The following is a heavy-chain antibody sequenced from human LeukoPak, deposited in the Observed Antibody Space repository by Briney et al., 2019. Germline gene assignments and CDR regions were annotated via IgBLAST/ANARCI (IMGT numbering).Heavy chain of an antibody. V-gene: IGHV3-23*01. CDR1: GFTFRSHA. D-gene: IGHD4/OR15-4a*01. J-gene: IGHJ3*02. CDR2: ISASGGST. CDR3: AKEVRANDVFDI. Sequence: PGGSLRLSCAVSGFTFRSHAMSGVRRARGRGREGGSGISASGGSTYYADTVQGRFTISRDNSKSTVDMQMNRLRAEDTAVYYCAKEVRANDVFDIWGQGTMVTVSS.